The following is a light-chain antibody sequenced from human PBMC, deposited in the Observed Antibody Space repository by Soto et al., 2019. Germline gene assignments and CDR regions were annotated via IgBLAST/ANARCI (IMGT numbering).Light chain of an antibody. CDR2: KDN. V-gene: IGLV3-25*03. J-gene: IGLJ2*01. CDR3: QSADTTDSYVI. Sequence: SYELTQPPSVSVSPGQTARITCSGHALSNLYTFWYQQKAGQAPVTVIYKDNERPSGIPERFSGSTSGTTVTLTISGVQAEDEADYYCQSADTTDSYVIFGGGTKLTVL. CDR1: ALSNLY.